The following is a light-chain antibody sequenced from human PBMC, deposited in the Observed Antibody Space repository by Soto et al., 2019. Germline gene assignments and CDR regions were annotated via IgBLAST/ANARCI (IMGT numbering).Light chain of an antibody. J-gene: IGKJ1*01. Sequence: EIVLTQSPGTLSLSPWERATLPCRASQSVSSSYLAWYQQKPGQAPRLLIYGASSRATGIPDGFSGSGSGTDSTLTISRLEPEDFAVYYCQQYGSSSWTFGQGTKVDIK. CDR3: QQYGSSSWT. V-gene: IGKV3-20*01. CDR2: GAS. CDR1: QSVSSSY.